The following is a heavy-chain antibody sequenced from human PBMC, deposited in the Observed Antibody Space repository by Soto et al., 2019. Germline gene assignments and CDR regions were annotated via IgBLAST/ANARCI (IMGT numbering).Heavy chain of an antibody. CDR1: GCTFSNYG. D-gene: IGHD1-26*01. V-gene: IGHV1-18*01. CDR2: ISLYSDGT. Sequence: ASVKVSCKTSGCTFSNYGMTWVRQAPGQALEWLGGISLYSDGTNYAQKFQGRVSMTTDTSTTTAYMELRSLRSDDTAVYYCARVVPGAEAWFGPWGQGTLVNVSS. J-gene: IGHJ5*02. CDR3: ARVVPGAEAWFGP.